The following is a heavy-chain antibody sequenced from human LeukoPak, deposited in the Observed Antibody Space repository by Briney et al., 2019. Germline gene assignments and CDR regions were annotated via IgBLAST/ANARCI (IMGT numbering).Heavy chain of an antibody. Sequence: GGSLRLSCTASGFTFGDYAMSWVRQAPGKGLEWVANIKQDGSEKYYVDSVKGRFTISRDNAKNSLYLQMNSLRAEDTAVYYCARGPYCSGGSCYPYYYYYYMDVWGKGTTVTVSS. CDR1: GFTFGDYA. V-gene: IGHV3-7*01. J-gene: IGHJ6*03. CDR3: ARGPYCSGGSCYPYYYYYYMDV. D-gene: IGHD2-15*01. CDR2: IKQDGSEK.